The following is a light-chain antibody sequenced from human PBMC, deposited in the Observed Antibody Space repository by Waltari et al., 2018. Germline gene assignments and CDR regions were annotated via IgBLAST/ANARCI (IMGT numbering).Light chain of an antibody. CDR2: AAS. Sequence: EIVLTQSPGTLSLSPGESATLSCRASQSLSSNYVAWYQQKPGQPPRPRIPAASRRATGSPDRFSGSGSGTDFTLTIRRLEPGDFAVYYCQQYGSSPPMYTFGQGTKLEIK. CDR3: QQYGSSPPMYT. J-gene: IGKJ2*01. CDR1: QSLSSNY. V-gene: IGKV3-20*01.